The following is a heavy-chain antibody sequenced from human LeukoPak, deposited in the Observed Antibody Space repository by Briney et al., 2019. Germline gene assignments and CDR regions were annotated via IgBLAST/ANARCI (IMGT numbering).Heavy chain of an antibody. V-gene: IGHV3-23*01. CDR2: ISGSGGST. D-gene: IGHD6-13*01. CDR1: GFTFSSYA. J-gene: IGHJ4*02. CDR3: AKDRGSSWLIFDY. Sequence: PGGSLRLSCAASGFTFSSYAMSWVRQAPGKGLEGVSVISGSGGSTYYADCVKGRFTISRDNSKNPLYLQMNSLRAEDTAVYYCAKDRGSSWLIFDYWGQGTLVTVSS.